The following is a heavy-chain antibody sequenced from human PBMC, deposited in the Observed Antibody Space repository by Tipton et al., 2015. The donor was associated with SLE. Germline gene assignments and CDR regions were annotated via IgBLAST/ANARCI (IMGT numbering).Heavy chain of an antibody. J-gene: IGHJ6*02. D-gene: IGHD1-26*01. CDR1: DDSISSYY. V-gene: IGHV4-59*12. CDR2: IYYTGTT. Sequence: TLSLTCTVSDDSISSYYWSWVRQPPGKGLEWIGYIYYTGTTYYNPSLKSRVTISVDTSKDLFSLNLRSVTAADMAVYYCARLREGYYYYYDMDVWGQGTTVTVSS. CDR3: ARLREGYYYYYDMDV.